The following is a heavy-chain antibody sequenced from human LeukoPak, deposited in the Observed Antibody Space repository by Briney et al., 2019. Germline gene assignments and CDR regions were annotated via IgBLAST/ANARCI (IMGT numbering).Heavy chain of an antibody. CDR2: INPYRGGT. D-gene: IGHD6-6*01. V-gene: IGHV1-2*02. Sequence: ASVKVSCKASGYTFTDYYMHWVRPAPGQGLEWMGWINPYRGGTNYEQKFQGRVTMTRDTSISTAYMEVSRVRSDDTAMYYCARGSSTRVYYYYYMDVWGKGTTVTVSS. J-gene: IGHJ6*03. CDR3: ARGSSTRVYYYYYMDV. CDR1: GYTFTDYY.